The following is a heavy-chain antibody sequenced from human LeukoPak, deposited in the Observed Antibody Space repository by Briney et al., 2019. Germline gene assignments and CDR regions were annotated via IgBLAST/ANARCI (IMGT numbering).Heavy chain of an antibody. CDR3: TTHKYSSGWVY. D-gene: IGHD6-19*01. CDR2: IKSKTDGGTT. J-gene: IGHJ4*02. V-gene: IGHV3-15*01. Sequence: GGSLRLSCAASGFTFSNAWMSWVRQAPGKGLEWVGRIKSKTDGGTTDYAAPVKGRFTISRDDSKNTLYQQMNSLKTEDTAVYYCTTHKYSSGWVYWGQGTLVTVSS. CDR1: GFTFSNAW.